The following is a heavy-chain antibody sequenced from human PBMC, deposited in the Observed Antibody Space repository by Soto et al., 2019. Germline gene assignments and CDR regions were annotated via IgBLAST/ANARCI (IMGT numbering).Heavy chain of an antibody. CDR1: GGSISSGDYY. Sequence: SETLSLTCTVSGGSISSGDYYWSWIRQPPGKGLEWIGYIYYSGSTYYNPSLKSRVTISVDTSKNQFSLKLSSVTAADTAVYYCARDARPDGVDPWGQGTLVTVS. CDR2: IYYSGST. CDR3: ARDARPDGVDP. V-gene: IGHV4-30-4*01. J-gene: IGHJ5*02.